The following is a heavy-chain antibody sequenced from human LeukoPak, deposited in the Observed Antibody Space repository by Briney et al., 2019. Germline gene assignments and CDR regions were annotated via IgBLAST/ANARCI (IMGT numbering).Heavy chain of an antibody. CDR3: ARGGSSGWYQAFDI. CDR2: INPNSGGT. Sequence: ASVKVSCKASGYTFTGYYMHWVRQAPGQGLEWMGWINPNSGGTNYAQKFQGRVTTTRDTSISTAYMELSRLRSDDTAVYYCARGGSSGWYQAFDIWGQGTMVTVSS. J-gene: IGHJ3*02. CDR1: GYTFTGYY. V-gene: IGHV1-2*02. D-gene: IGHD6-19*01.